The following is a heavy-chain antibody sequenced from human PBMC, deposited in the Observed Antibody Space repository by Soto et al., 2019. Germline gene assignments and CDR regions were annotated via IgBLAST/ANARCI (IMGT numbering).Heavy chain of an antibody. CDR2: ISKSGGST. CDR3: AKDRLRDGSSRQGFDY. Sequence: EVQLLESGGGLAQPGGSLRLSCAASGFTFSSYAMNWVRQRPGKGLEWVAYISKSGGSTYEADSVKGRFTISRDNSKNMVFLQMNSLRDEDTAVYYCAKDRLRDGSSRQGFDYWGQGTLVTVSS. V-gene: IGHV3-23*01. CDR1: GFTFSSYA. J-gene: IGHJ4*02. D-gene: IGHD6-6*01.